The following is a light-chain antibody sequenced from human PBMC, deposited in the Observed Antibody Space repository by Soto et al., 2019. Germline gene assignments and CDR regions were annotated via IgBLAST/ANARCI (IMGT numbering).Light chain of an antibody. CDR1: SSDIGRYNR. CDR2: EVN. CDR3: SSSTTSSTLV. Sequence: QSVLTQPPSVSGSPGQSVTISCTGTSSDIGRYNRVSWYHQPPGATPKLIIYEVNNRPSGVPDRFSGSKSGNTASLTISGLQAEDEANYFCSSSTTSSTLVFGGGTKL. J-gene: IGLJ2*01. V-gene: IGLV2-18*02.